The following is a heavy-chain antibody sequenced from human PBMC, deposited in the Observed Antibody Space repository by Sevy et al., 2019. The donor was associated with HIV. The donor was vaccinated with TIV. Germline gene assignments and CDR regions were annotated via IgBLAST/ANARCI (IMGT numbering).Heavy chain of an antibody. CDR3: GSRVKAHLDS. V-gene: IGHV3-23*01. CDR1: GFPFDTFA. Sequence: GGSLRLSCTAFGFPFDTFALNWVRQAPGKGLEWVSTIGRGPENIHYADSVKGRFTISRDNSRNTVYLQLNNLRAEDTAMYYCGSRVKAHLDSWGQGTPVPVSS. J-gene: IGHJ4*02. D-gene: IGHD2-21*01. CDR2: IGRGPENI.